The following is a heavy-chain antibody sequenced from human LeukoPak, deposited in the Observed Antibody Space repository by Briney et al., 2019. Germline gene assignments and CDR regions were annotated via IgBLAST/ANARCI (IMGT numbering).Heavy chain of an antibody. CDR2: IYYRRST. V-gene: IGHV4-31*03. CDR1: GGSISSGGYY. CDR3: ARGGIFVVVPPGDYGMDV. D-gene: IGHD3-3*02. J-gene: IGHJ6*02. Sequence: TLSLTCTFSGGSISSGGYYCTWIRQHPGKGLERTRDIYYRRSTYYYPSLKRRDTISLDTSTNQVSLELRSVTAADMAVHYCARGGIFVVVPPGDYGMDVWNRGTTVTV.